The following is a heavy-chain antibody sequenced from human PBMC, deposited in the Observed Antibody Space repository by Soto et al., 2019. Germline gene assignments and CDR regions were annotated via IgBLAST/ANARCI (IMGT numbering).Heavy chain of an antibody. CDR3: AREDDTAIVFDY. CDR2: ISYDGSNK. D-gene: IGHD5-18*01. CDR1: GFTFSSYA. Sequence: GGSLRLSCAASGFTFSSYAMHWVRQAPGKGLEWVAVISYDGSNKYYADSVKGRFTISRDNSKNTLYLQMNSLRAEDTAVYYCAREDDTAIVFDYWGQGTLVTVSS. V-gene: IGHV3-30-3*01. J-gene: IGHJ4*02.